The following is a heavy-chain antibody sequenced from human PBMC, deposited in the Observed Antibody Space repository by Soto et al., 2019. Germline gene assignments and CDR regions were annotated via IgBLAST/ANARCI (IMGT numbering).Heavy chain of an antibody. CDR1: GGSFSGYS. CDR2: IYHSGST. D-gene: IGHD6-19*01. V-gene: IGHV4-30-2*01. J-gene: IGHJ4*02. CDR3: ARDQRDEYSSGWYSDY. Sequence: SETLSLTCAVFGGSFSGYSCSWIRQPPGKGLEWIGYIYHSGSTYYNPSLKSRVTISVDRSKNQFSLKLSSVTAADTAVYYCARDQRDEYSSGWYSDYWGQGTLVTVSS.